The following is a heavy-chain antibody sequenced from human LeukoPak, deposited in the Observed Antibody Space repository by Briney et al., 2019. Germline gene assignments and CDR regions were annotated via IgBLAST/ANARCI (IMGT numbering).Heavy chain of an antibody. J-gene: IGHJ4*02. CDR2: IKQDGSEK. V-gene: IGHV3-7*01. Sequence: GGSLRLSCAASGFTFSSYWMSWVRQAPGKGLEWVANIKQDGSEKYYVASVKGRFTISRDNAKNSLYLLMNSLRAEDTAVYYCAREGIAAAFDYWGQGTLVTVSS. CDR1: GFTFSSYW. D-gene: IGHD6-13*01. CDR3: AREGIAAAFDY.